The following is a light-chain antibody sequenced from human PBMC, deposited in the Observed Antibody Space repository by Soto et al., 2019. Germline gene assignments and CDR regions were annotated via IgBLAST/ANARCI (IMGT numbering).Light chain of an antibody. J-gene: IGLJ3*02. V-gene: IGLV2-14*01. CDR2: EVS. Sequence: QSALTQPPSASGSPGQSVTISCTGTSSDVGGYNYVSWYQQHPGKAPKLMIYEVSNRPSGVSNRFSGSKSGNTASLTISGLQAEDEADYYCSSYTTISTLEVFGGGTKLTVL. CDR3: SSYTTISTLEV. CDR1: SSDVGGYNY.